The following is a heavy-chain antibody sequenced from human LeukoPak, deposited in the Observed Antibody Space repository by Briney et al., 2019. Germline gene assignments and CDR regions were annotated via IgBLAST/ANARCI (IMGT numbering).Heavy chain of an antibody. J-gene: IGHJ4*02. D-gene: IGHD6-19*01. V-gene: IGHV3-48*01. CDR3: AREVGGWVPHFDY. CDR1: GFTFGSYA. Sequence: PGGSLRLSCAASGFTFGSYAMHWVRQAPGKGLEWVSYISSSSSTIYYADSVKGRFTISRDNAKNSLYLQMNSLRAEDTAVYYCAREVGGWVPHFDYWGQGTLVTVSS. CDR2: ISSSSSTI.